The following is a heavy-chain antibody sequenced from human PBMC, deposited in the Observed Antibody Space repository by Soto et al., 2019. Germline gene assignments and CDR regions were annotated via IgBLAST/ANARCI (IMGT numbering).Heavy chain of an antibody. CDR3: ARDLHGSGYRRFDY. Sequence: PSETLSLTCAVSGGSISSDDWWSWVRQPPGKGLEWIGEIYHSGSTNYNPSLKSRVTMSVDKSKNQFSLKLSSVTAADTAVYYCARDLHGSGYRRFDYWGQGTLVTVSS. CDR1: GGSISSDDW. CDR2: IYHSGST. J-gene: IGHJ4*02. D-gene: IGHD3-22*01. V-gene: IGHV4-4*02.